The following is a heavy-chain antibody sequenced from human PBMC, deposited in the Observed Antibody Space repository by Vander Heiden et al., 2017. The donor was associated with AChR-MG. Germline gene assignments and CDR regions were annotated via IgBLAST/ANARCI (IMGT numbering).Heavy chain of an antibody. Sequence: EVQLVESGGGLEQPGRSLKLSCAAPGFTFDEYAMHWVLQAPGKGLEWVSGISWNSGSIGYADSVKGRFTISRDNAKNSLYLQMNSLRAEDTALYYCAKDLNNYYDSSGYFDYWGQGTLVTVSS. V-gene: IGHV3-9*01. CDR1: GFTFDEYA. J-gene: IGHJ4*02. CDR3: AKDLNNYYDSSGYFDY. D-gene: IGHD3-22*01. CDR2: ISWNSGSI.